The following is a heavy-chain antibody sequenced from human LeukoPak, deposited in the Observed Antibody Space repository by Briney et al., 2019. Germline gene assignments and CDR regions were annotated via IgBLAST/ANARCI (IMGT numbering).Heavy chain of an antibody. Sequence: ASVKVSCKASGYTFTAYYIHWVRQAPGQGLKWMGWINPNTGGTNFAQRFQGRVTMTRDTSINTAYMELSSLRSDDTAMYYCAREGAPQLSSYFDHWGQGTLVTVSS. CDR3: AREGAPQLSSYFDH. CDR1: GYTFTAYY. V-gene: IGHV1-2*02. CDR2: INPNTGGT. J-gene: IGHJ4*02. D-gene: IGHD1-1*01.